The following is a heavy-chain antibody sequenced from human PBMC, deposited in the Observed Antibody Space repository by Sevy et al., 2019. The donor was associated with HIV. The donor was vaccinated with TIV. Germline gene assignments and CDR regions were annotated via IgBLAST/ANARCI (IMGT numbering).Heavy chain of an antibody. D-gene: IGHD2-8*01. Sequence: GGSLRLSCVASGFIFSTYGMHWVRQAPGKGLEWVSVIWDDGINKDYADSVQGRVIISRDNSKNTMYLEMDSLRAEDTAVYYCARDSRNGLDPWGQGALVTVSS. CDR1: GFIFSTYG. V-gene: IGHV3-33*01. CDR2: IWDDGINK. CDR3: ARDSRNGLDP. J-gene: IGHJ5*02.